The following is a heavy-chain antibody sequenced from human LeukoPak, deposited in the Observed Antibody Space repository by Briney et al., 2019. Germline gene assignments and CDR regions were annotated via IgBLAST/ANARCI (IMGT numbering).Heavy chain of an antibody. CDR3: ARERDEGFDY. CDR2: FGTRSSSI. D-gene: IGHD5-24*01. J-gene: IGHJ4*02. CDR1: GFTFSSHS. V-gene: IGHV3-21*01. Sequence: PGGSLRLSCAASGFTFSSHSMNWVRQAPEKGLEWVSSFGTRSSSIYYADSVKGRFTISRDNARNSLYLQMNSLKAEDTAVYYCARERDEGFDYWGQGTLVTVSS.